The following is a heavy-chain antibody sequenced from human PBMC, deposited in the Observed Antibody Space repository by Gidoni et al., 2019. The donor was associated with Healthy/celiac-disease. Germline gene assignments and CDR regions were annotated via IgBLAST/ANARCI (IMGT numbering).Heavy chain of an antibody. Sequence: VQSQVQLVQSGAEVTVPCKASGGTFSSYAISWVRQAPGQGREWMGGIIPIFGTANYAQKFQGRVTITADESTSTAYMELSSLRSEDTAVYYCATLLHPGDTAMAYGMDVWGQGTTFTVSS. D-gene: IGHD5-18*01. J-gene: IGHJ6*02. CDR2: IIPIFGTA. CDR1: GGTFSSYA. CDR3: ATLLHPGDTAMAYGMDV. V-gene: IGHV1-69*01.